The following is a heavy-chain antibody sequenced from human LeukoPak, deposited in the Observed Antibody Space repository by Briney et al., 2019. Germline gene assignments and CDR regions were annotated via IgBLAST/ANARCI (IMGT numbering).Heavy chain of an antibody. V-gene: IGHV3-23*01. CDR1: GFTFSDFA. J-gene: IGHJ4*02. D-gene: IGHD2-21*02. CDR2: IGGGGDNP. CDR3: AEVSAVTGNLDY. Sequence: PGGSLRLSCAASGFTFSDFAMNWVRQAPGKGLEWVSSIGGGGDNPYYAAPVKGRFTISRDNTNNILYLQMNSLRAEDTAVYYCAEVSAVTGNLDYWGLGTLVTVSS.